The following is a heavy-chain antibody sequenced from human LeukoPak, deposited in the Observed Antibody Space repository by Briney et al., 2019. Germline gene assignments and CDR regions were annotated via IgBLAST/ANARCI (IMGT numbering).Heavy chain of an antibody. V-gene: IGHV4-59*01. CDR1: GGSFSGYY. CDR2: IYYSGST. D-gene: IGHD5-24*01. J-gene: IGHJ4*02. CDR3: ARDRRDGYNFQFDY. Sequence: PSETLSLTCAVYGGSFSGYYWSWIRQPPGKGLEWIGYIYYSGSTNYNPSLKSRVTISVDTSKNQFSLKLSSVTAADTAVYYCARDRRDGYNFQFDYWGQGTLVTVSS.